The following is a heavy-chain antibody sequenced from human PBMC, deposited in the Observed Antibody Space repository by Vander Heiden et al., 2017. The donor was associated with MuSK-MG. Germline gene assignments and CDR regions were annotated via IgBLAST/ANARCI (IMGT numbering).Heavy chain of an antibody. V-gene: IGHV3-74*01. CDR2: IDSDGSST. CDR3: ASHPWYYDSGGYYYSGY. D-gene: IGHD3-22*01. Sequence: EVQLVESGGGLVQPGGSLRLSCAASGFTFIKYWMQWVRQAPGKGLVWVSRIDSDGSSTTYADSVKGRFTISRDNAKNTLYLQMNSLRAEDTAVYYCASHPWYYDSGGYYYSGYWGQGTLVTVSS. CDR1: GFTFIKYW. J-gene: IGHJ4*02.